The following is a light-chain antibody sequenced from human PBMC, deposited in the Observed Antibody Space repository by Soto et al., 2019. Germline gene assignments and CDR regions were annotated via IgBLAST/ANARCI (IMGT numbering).Light chain of an antibody. Sequence: DIQMTQSPSSLSASVGDRVTITCRASQSISSYLNWYQQKPGKAPKLLIYAASSLQSGVPSRLRGSGSGTDFTLTISTLQPDDFATYYCQQRYSTPYTFGKGTKLEIK. J-gene: IGKJ2*01. V-gene: IGKV1-39*01. CDR3: QQRYSTPYT. CDR1: QSISSY. CDR2: AAS.